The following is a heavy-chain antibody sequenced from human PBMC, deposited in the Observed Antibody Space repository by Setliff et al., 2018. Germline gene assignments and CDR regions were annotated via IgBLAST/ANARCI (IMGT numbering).Heavy chain of an antibody. CDR3: ARVRGGGVNGTFDY. J-gene: IGHJ4*02. CDR1: GGTFRSYA. CDR2: IIPIFGSA. D-gene: IGHD1-7*01. Sequence: ASVKVSCKASGGTFRSYAISWVRQAPGQGLEWMGRIIPIFGSANYAQKFQGRVTITADKSTSTAYMELSSLRSEDTAVYYCARVRGGGVNGTFDYWGQGTLVTVSS. V-gene: IGHV1-69*04.